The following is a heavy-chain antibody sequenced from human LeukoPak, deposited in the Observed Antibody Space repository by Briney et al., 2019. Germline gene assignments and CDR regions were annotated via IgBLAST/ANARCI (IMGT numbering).Heavy chain of an antibody. Sequence: SETLSFTCTVSGGSISSYYRSWIRQPPGKGLEWIGYIYYSGSTNYNPSLKSRVTISVDTSKNQFSLKLSSVTAADTAVYYCARRVAAAGTGGYGMDVWGQGTTVTVSS. V-gene: IGHV4-59*01. J-gene: IGHJ6*02. D-gene: IGHD6-13*01. CDR3: ARRVAAAGTGGYGMDV. CDR1: GGSISSYY. CDR2: IYYSGST.